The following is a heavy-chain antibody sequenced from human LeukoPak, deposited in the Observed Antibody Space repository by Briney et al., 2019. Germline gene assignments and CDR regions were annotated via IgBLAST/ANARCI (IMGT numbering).Heavy chain of an antibody. J-gene: IGHJ4*02. D-gene: IGHD3-22*01. V-gene: IGHV4-38-2*02. CDR1: GYSISSGYY. Sequence: SETLSLTCTVSGYSISSGYYWGWIRQPPGKGLEWIGSIYHSGSTYYNPPLKSRVTISVDTSKNQFSLKLSSVTAADMAVYYCARRGRSGYFSAATKIDYWGQGTLVTVSS. CDR3: ARRGRSGYFSAATKIDY. CDR2: IYHSGST.